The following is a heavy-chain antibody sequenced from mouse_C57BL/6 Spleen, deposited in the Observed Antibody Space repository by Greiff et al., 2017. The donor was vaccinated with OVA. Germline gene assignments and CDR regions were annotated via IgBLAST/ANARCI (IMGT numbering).Heavy chain of an antibody. CDR2: ISSGGDYI. V-gene: IGHV5-9-1*02. CDR3: TREGGTKAMDY. CDR1: GFTFSSYA. J-gene: IGHJ4*01. Sequence: EVKVVESGEGLVKPGGSLKLSCAASGFTFSSYAMSWVRQTPEKRLEWVAYISSGGDYIYYADTVKGRFTISRDNARNTLYLQMSSLKSEDTAMYYCTREGGTKAMDYWGQGTSVTVSS. D-gene: IGHD4-1*01.